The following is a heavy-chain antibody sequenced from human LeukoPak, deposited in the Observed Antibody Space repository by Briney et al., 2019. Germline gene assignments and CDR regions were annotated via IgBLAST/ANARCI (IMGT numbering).Heavy chain of an antibody. CDR2: ISSSSYI. CDR3: ARDLDGDYAFDI. J-gene: IGHJ3*02. D-gene: IGHD4-17*01. Sequence: PGGSLRLSCAASGFTFSSYSMNWVRQAPGKGLEWVSSISSSSYIYYADSVKGRFTISRDNAKNSLYLQMNSLRAEDTAVYYCARDLDGDYAFDIWGQGTMVTVSS. CDR1: GFTFSSYS. V-gene: IGHV3-21*01.